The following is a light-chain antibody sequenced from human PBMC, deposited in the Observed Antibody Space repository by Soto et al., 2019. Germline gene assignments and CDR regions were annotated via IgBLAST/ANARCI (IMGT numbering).Light chain of an antibody. V-gene: IGKV3-20*01. CDR3: HLYGSSRLT. Sequence: EIVLTQSPGTLSLSPGERGTLSCKASQSVNSRYLAWYQQKPGQAPRLLIYGASSRATGIPDRFSGSGSGTDFTLSVSRLEPEDFAVYYCHLYGSSRLTFGGGTKVEIK. CDR2: GAS. CDR1: QSVNSRY. J-gene: IGKJ4*01.